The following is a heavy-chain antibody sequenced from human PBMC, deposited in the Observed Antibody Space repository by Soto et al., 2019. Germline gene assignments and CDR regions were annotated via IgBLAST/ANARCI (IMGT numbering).Heavy chain of an antibody. Sequence: GGSLRLSCAASGFTFDDYTMHWVRQAPGKGLEWVSLISWDGGSTYYADSVKGRFTISRDNSKNSLYLQMNSLRTEDTALYYCAKDILRGSSRWGRSYYGMDVWGQGTTVTVSS. V-gene: IGHV3-43*01. CDR2: ISWDGGST. D-gene: IGHD6-6*01. CDR3: AKDILRGSSRWGRSYYGMDV. J-gene: IGHJ6*02. CDR1: GFTFDDYT.